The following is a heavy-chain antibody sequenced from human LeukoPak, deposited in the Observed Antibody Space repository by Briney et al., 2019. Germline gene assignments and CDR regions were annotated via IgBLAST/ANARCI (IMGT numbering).Heavy chain of an antibody. Sequence: SETLSLTCAVYGGSFSGYYWSWIRQPPGKGLEWIGEINHSGSTNYNPSLKSRVTISVDTSKNQFSLKLSSVTAADTAVYYCARSLGISSIDYWGQGTPATVSS. J-gene: IGHJ4*02. CDR3: ARSLGISSIDY. D-gene: IGHD1-26*01. CDR2: INHSGST. V-gene: IGHV4-34*01. CDR1: GGSFSGYY.